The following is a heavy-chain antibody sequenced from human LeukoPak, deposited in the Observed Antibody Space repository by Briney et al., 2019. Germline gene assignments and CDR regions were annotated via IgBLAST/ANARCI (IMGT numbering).Heavy chain of an antibody. D-gene: IGHD5-24*01. CDR2: ISGSGGRT. J-gene: IGHJ3*02. CDR3: AKMDLETATHRPTDI. V-gene: IGHV3-23*01. Sequence: GGSMRLSCAASGLTFRSYAVRWVGHAPEEGGKWVSVISGSGGRTYHADSVKGRSTTSRENSTNTLSLQMNSLRAEDTAVYYCAKMDLETATHRPTDIWGQGTMVTVSS. CDR1: GLTFRSYA.